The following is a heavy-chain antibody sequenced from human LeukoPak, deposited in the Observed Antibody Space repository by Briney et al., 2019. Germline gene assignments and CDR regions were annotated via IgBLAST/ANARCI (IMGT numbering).Heavy chain of an antibody. J-gene: IGHJ4*02. Sequence: ASVKVSCKVSGYTLTELSMHWVRQAPGKGLEWMGGFDPEDGETIYAQKFQGRVTMTEDTSTDTAYMELSSLRSEDTAVYYCATNARPGGVVVPAAIEDNYFDYWGQGTLVTVSS. CDR2: FDPEDGET. V-gene: IGHV1-24*01. CDR1: GYTLTELS. D-gene: IGHD2-2*02. CDR3: ATNARPGGVVVPAAIEDNYFDY.